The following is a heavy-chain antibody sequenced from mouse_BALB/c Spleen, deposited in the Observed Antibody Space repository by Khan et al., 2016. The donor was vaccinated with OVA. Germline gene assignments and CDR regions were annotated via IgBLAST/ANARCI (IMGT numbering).Heavy chain of an antibody. D-gene: IGHD1-1*02. CDR1: GFTFSDYY. V-gene: IGHV5-4*02. Sequence: EVELVESGGGLVKPGGSLKLSCAASGFTFSDYYMYWVRQTPEKRLEWVATISDGGSYTYYPDSVKGRFTISRDNATNNLDLQMSSLKSEETAMYYCARAGYGGFAYGGQGTLVTVSA. CDR3: ARAGYGGFAY. J-gene: IGHJ3*01. CDR2: ISDGGSYT.